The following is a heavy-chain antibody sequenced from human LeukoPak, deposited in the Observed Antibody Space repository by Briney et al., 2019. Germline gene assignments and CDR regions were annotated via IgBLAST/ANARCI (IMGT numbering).Heavy chain of an antibody. D-gene: IGHD1-26*01. CDR2: IFSNGNT. V-gene: IGHV4-4*07. Sequence: SETLSLTSTDPGVSIIGSYWSRMRQPAGKGLEWIGRIFSNGNTNYNPSLESRVTMSVDTSTNQFSLRLSSVTAADTAVYYCARERGILRVDASAIWGQGTIVTVSS. CDR3: ARERGILRVDASAI. J-gene: IGHJ3*02. CDR1: GVSIIGSY.